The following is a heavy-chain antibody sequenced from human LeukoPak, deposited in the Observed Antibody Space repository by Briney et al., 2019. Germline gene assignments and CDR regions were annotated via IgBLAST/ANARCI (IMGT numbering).Heavy chain of an antibody. CDR3: AKDRRPYYYDSSGNNDAFDI. CDR2: IKQDGSEK. V-gene: IGHV3-7*03. Sequence: PGGSLRLSCAASGFTFSTYWMSWVRQAPGKGLEWVANIKQDGSEKYYVDSVKGRFTISRDNSKNTLYLQMNSLRAEDTAVYYCAKDRRPYYYDSSGNNDAFDIWGQGTMVTVSS. D-gene: IGHD3-22*01. CDR1: GFTFSTYW. J-gene: IGHJ3*02.